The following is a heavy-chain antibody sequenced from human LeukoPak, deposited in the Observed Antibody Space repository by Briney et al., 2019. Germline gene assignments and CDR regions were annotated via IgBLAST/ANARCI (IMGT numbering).Heavy chain of an antibody. J-gene: IGHJ4*02. CDR1: GFTFSSYW. CDR3: AKENWVYNWKYDSSGSGINY. D-gene: IGHD3-22*01. Sequence: QPGGSLRLSCAASGFTFSSYWMSWVRQAPGKGLEWVANIKQDGSEKYYVDSVKGRFTISRDSAKNSLYLQMNSLRAEDTAVYYCAKENWVYNWKYDSSGSGINYWGQGTRVTVSS. V-gene: IGHV3-7*01. CDR2: IKQDGSEK.